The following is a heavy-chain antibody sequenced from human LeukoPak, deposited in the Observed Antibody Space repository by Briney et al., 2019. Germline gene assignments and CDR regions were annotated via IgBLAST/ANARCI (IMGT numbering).Heavy chain of an antibody. CDR1: GFTFGSYA. Sequence: PGRSLRLSCAASGFTFGSYAMHWVRQAPGKGLEWVAVISYDGSNKYYADSVKGRFTISRDNSKNTLYLQMNSLRAEDTAVYYCARLGYSYGYAALDYWGQGTLVTVSS. J-gene: IGHJ4*02. V-gene: IGHV3-30-3*01. CDR3: ARLGYSYGYAALDY. CDR2: ISYDGSNK. D-gene: IGHD5-18*01.